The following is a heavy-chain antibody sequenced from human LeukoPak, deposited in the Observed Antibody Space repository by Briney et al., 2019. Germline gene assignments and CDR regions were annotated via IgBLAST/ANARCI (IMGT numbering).Heavy chain of an antibody. CDR1: GFSFSDYW. J-gene: IGHJ4*02. D-gene: IGHD3-16*01. CDR3: ARGGGAPDY. CDR2: IKQDGSDN. V-gene: IGHV3-7*04. Sequence: PGGPLRLSCAASGFSFSDYWMSWVRQAPGKGLEWVANIKQDGSDNNYVDSVKGRFTISGDNAKNSLFLQINSLRAEDTALYYCARGGGAPDYWGQGTLVTVSS.